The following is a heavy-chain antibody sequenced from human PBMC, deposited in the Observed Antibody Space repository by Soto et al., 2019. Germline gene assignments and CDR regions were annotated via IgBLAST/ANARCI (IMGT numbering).Heavy chain of an antibody. CDR2: IVPVFGRP. V-gene: IGHV1-69*13. J-gene: IGHJ4*02. CDR1: GGSFSTFG. CDR3: AREGSGYNF. D-gene: IGHD5-12*01. Sequence: SVQVTCKASGGSFSTFGSIWVRQAPGQGLEWMGGIVPVFGRPNYAQRFRGRLTITADESTSTGYMELISLRSDDTAVYYCAREGSGYNFWGQGTQVTVSS.